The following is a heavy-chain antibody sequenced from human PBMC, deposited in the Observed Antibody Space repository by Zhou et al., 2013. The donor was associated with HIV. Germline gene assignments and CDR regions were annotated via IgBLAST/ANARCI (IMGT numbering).Heavy chain of an antibody. J-gene: IGHJ6*03. D-gene: IGHD2-2*01. CDR1: GGSFSDYS. V-gene: IGHV1-69*05. CDR3: ARCRVVVDRGGYYYYMDV. CDR2: VTPIFGTT. Sequence: QVHLVQSGTEVKRPGSSIKVSCKASGGSFSDYSINWIRQALGQGLEWMGGVTPIFGTTNYAPNFQGRVTLTTDESTRTAYMEVKTLRSEDTAVYYCARCRVVVDRGGYYYYMDVWGKGTTVTVSS.